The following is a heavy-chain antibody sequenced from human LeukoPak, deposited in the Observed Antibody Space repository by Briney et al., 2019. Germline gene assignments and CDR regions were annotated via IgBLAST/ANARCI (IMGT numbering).Heavy chain of an antibody. V-gene: IGHV4-31*03. CDR3: ARGHPYDSSGYYPSPPFDY. CDR2: IYYSGST. CDR1: GGSISSGGYY. Sequence: SETLSLTCTVSGGSISSGGYYWSWIRQHPGKGLEWIGYIYYSGSTYYNPSLKSRVTISVDTSKNQFSLKLSSVTAADTAVYYCARGHPYDSSGYYPSPPFDYRGQGTLVTVSS. J-gene: IGHJ4*02. D-gene: IGHD3-22*01.